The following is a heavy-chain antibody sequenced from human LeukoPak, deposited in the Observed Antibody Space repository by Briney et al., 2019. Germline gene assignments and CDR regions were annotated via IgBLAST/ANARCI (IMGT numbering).Heavy chain of an antibody. CDR1: GFTFSSYA. CDR2: ISGSGGST. J-gene: IGHJ4*02. CDR3: AKDRWALGGSYYYDY. D-gene: IGHD1-26*01. V-gene: IGHV3-23*01. Sequence: GGSLRLSCAASGFTFSSYAMSWVRQAPGKGLEWVSAISGSGGSTYYADSVKGRFTISRDNSKNTLYLQMNSLRAEDTAVYYCAKDRWALGGSYYYDYWGQGTLVTVSS.